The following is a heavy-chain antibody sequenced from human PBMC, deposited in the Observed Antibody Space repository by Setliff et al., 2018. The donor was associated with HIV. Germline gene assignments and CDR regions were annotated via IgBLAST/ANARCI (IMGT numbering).Heavy chain of an antibody. V-gene: IGHV4-61*08. J-gene: IGHJ5*02. CDR3: ARRIDDSGSFPDKNWFDT. Sequence: PSETLSLTCTVSGDSITSGGFYCNWFRQHPGKGLEWIGWIYYGPSLKSRVAMSLDTSKNQFSLRLTSVTAADTAVYYCARRIDDSGSFPDKNWFDTWGQGSLVTVSS. CDR1: GDSITSGGFY. CDR2: IYYG. D-gene: IGHD3-10*01.